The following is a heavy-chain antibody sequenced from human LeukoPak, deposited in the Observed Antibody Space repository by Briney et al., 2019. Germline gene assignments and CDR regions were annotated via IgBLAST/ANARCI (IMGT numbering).Heavy chain of an antibody. V-gene: IGHV3-23*01. J-gene: IGHJ4*02. Sequence: GGSLRLSGAASGFTFSSYGMTWVRQAPGKGLEGFSGISGTGHKTYYADSVKGRFTISRDSSKNTLYLQMNSLRAEDTAVYYCAKDRHDSSGFTLDSWGQGTLVTVSS. D-gene: IGHD3-22*01. CDR1: GFTFSSYG. CDR2: ISGTGHKT. CDR3: AKDRHDSSGFTLDS.